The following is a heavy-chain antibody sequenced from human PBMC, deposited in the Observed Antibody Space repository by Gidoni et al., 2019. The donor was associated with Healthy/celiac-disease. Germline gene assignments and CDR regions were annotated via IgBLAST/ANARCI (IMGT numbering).Heavy chain of an antibody. V-gene: IGHV4-4*02. D-gene: IGHD2-2*01. CDR1: GGSISSSNW. Sequence: QVQLQESGPGLVKPSGTLSLTCAVSGGSISSSNWWRWVRQPPGKGLEWIGEIYHSGSTNYNPSLKSRVTISVDKSKNQFSLKLSSVTAADTAVYYCAREGIVVVPAAMPVFGMDVWGQGTTVTVSS. J-gene: IGHJ6*02. CDR2: IYHSGST. CDR3: AREGIVVVPAAMPVFGMDV.